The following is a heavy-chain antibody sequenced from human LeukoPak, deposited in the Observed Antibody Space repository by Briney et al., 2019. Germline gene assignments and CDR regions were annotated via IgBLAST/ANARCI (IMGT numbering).Heavy chain of an antibody. Sequence: SETLSLTCTVSGGSISSYYWSWIRQPPGKGLEWIGYIYYSGSTNYNPSLKSRVTISVDTSKNQFSLKLSSVTAADTAVYYCARDMGSSWYNPFDYWGQGTLVTVSS. D-gene: IGHD6-13*01. CDR1: GGSISSYY. CDR2: IYYSGST. J-gene: IGHJ4*02. V-gene: IGHV4-59*12. CDR3: ARDMGSSWYNPFDY.